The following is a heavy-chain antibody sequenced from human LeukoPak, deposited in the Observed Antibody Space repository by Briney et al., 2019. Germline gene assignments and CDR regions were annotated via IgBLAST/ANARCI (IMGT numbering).Heavy chain of an antibody. D-gene: IGHD4-23*01. Sequence: GGALRLSCAASGLTFSSYSMNWVRQAPGKGLEWVSSISSSSSYMYYADSVKGRFTISRDNAKNSLYLQMSSLRAEDTAVYYCARMGGNSIDYWGQGTLVTVSS. CDR1: GLTFSSYS. CDR2: ISSSSSYM. V-gene: IGHV3-21*01. J-gene: IGHJ4*02. CDR3: ARMGGNSIDY.